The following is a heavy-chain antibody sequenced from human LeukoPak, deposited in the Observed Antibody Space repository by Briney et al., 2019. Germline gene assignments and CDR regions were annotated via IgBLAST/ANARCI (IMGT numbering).Heavy chain of an antibody. V-gene: IGHV3-33*01. Sequence: GGSLRLSCAASGFTFSSYGMHWVRQAPGKGLEWVAVIWYDGSNKYYADSVKGRFTISRDNSKNTLYLEMNSLRAEDTAVYYCVGLGTNYYGLRWGQGTLVTVSS. CDR2: IWYDGSNK. CDR3: VGLGTNYYGLR. CDR1: GFTFSSYG. D-gene: IGHD3-10*01. J-gene: IGHJ4*02.